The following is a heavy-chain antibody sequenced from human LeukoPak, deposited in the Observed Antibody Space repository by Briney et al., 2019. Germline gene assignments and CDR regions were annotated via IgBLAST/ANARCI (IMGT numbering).Heavy chain of an antibody. CDR2: ISYDGSNK. J-gene: IGHJ5*02. CDR1: GFTFSSYG. D-gene: IGHD6-19*01. V-gene: IGHV3-30*18. CDR3: AKDGAVAENWFDP. Sequence: PGGSLRLSCAASGFTFSSYGMHWVRRAPGKGLEWVAVISYDGSNKYYADSVKGRFTISRDNSKNTLYLQMNSLRAEDTAVYYCAKDGAVAENWFDPWGQGTLVTVSS.